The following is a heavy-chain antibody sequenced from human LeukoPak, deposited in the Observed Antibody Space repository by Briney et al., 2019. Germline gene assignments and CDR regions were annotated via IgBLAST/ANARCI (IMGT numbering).Heavy chain of an antibody. CDR1: GFTFSSYG. J-gene: IGHJ6*02. Sequence: GRSLRLSCAASGFTFSSYGMHWVRQAPGKGLEWVAVIWYDGSNKYYADSVKGRFTISRDNSKNTLYLQMNSLRAEDTAVYYCARGAMVRGALYYYYGMDVWSQGTTVTVSS. V-gene: IGHV3-33*01. CDR2: IWYDGSNK. D-gene: IGHD3-10*01. CDR3: ARGAMVRGALYYYYGMDV.